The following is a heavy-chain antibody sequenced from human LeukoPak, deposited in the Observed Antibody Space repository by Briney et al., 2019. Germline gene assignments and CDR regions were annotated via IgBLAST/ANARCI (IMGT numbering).Heavy chain of an antibody. D-gene: IGHD5-18*01. Sequence: PSETLSLTCTVSGDSISSSSYYWGWLRQPPGKGLEWIGSIYYSGSSGSTYYNPSLKSRVTISVHTSSNQFTLTLSSVTAADTAVYYCARHGRYSYGSDVWGQGTMVAVSS. CDR2: IYYSGSSGST. V-gene: IGHV4-39*01. J-gene: IGHJ3*01. CDR3: ARHGRYSYGSDV. CDR1: GDSISSSSYY.